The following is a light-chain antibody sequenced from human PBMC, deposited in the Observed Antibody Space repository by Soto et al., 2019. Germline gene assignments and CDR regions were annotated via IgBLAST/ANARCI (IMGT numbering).Light chain of an antibody. CDR2: KAS. J-gene: IGKJ1*01. CDR1: QTISVS. CDR3: QQYNTYPWT. Sequence: IQMTQSPSTLSASVGDTVTITCRASQTISVSLAWYQQKPGKAPKLLIYKASSLESGVPSRFGGSGSGTEFTLTISSLQPDDFAIYYCQQYNTYPWTFGQGTKVDIK. V-gene: IGKV1-5*03.